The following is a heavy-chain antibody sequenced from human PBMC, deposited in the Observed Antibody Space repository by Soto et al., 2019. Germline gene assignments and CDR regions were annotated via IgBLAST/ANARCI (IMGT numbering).Heavy chain of an antibody. CDR2: IWYDGSNK. CDR1: GFTFSSYG. CDR3: ARGNGDGDAFDI. V-gene: IGHV3-33*01. D-gene: IGHD4-17*01. J-gene: IGHJ3*02. Sequence: QVQLVESGGGVVQPGRSLRLSCAASGFTFSSYGMHWVRQAPGKGLEWVAVIWYDGSNKYYADSVKGRFTISRDNSKNTLYLQMNSLRAEDTAVYYCARGNGDGDAFDIWGQGTMVTVSS.